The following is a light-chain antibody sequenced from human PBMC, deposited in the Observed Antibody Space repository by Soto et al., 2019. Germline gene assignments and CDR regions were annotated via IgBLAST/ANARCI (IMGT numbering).Light chain of an antibody. CDR1: QFISNY. CDR2: ASS. J-gene: IGKJ2*01. V-gene: IGKV1-39*01. CDR3: QQSYSAST. Sequence: DIPMTQSPSSLSASVGDRVTFTCRASQFISNYLNWYQQKPGKARKLLIYASSHLRSGVPSRISGSASGTDFTLTISRLQPEDFATYYCQQSYSASTFGQGTRLAIK.